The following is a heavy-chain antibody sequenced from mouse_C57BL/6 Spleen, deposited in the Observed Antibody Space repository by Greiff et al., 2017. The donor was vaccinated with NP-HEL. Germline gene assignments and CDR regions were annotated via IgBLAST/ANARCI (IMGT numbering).Heavy chain of an antibody. CDR2: IYPGDGDT. Sequence: QVQLKQSGPELVKPGASVKISCKASGYAFSSSWMNWVKQRPGKGLEWIGRIYPGDGDTNYNGKFKGKATLTADKSSSTAYMQLSSLTSEDSAVYFCARRGYGSSYPFDYWGQGTTLTVSS. CDR1: GYAFSSSW. V-gene: IGHV1-82*01. D-gene: IGHD1-1*01. CDR3: ARRGYGSSYPFDY. J-gene: IGHJ2*01.